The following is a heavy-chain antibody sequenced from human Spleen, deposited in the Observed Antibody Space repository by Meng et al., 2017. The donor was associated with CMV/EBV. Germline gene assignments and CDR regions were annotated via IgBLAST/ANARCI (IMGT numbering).Heavy chain of an antibody. CDR1: GFTFSSYA. V-gene: IGHV3-23*01. CDR2: ISASGGST. Sequence: GESLKISCAASGFTFSSYAMSWVRQAPGKGLEWVSVISASGGSTYYADSVKGRFTISRDNSNNTLYLQMNSLRAEDTAVYYCAKGRGKYSFGYYFDYWGQGTLVTVSS. CDR3: AKGRGKYSFGYYFDY. J-gene: IGHJ4*02. D-gene: IGHD5-18*01.